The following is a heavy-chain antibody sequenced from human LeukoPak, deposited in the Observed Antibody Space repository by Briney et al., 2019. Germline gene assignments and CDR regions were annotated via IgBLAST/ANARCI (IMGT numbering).Heavy chain of an antibody. CDR2: IIPIFGTA. V-gene: IGHV1-69*05. CDR1: GGTFSGYA. D-gene: IGHD3-3*01. CDR3: ARGGGPYLEWLLYRLRWFDP. Sequence: SVKVSCKASGGTFSGYAISWVRQAPGQGLEWMGGIIPIFGTANYAQKFQGRVTMTRNTSISTAYMELSSLRSEDAAVYYCARGGGPYLEWLLYRLRWFDPWGQGTLVTVSS. J-gene: IGHJ5*02.